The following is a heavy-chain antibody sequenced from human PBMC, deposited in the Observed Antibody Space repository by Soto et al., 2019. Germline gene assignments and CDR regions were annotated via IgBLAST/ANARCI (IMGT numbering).Heavy chain of an antibody. Sequence: RRLSCAASGFTFSSYAMSLVRQAPFNGLEWVSASSVSGGSTYYADSVKVRFTISRDNSKNTLYLQMNSLRAEDTAAYYCATDLGKTNYRPRAFDIWAQGTMVTCSS. V-gene: IGHV3-23*01. CDR1: GFTFSSYA. CDR2: SSVSGGST. CDR3: ATDLGKTNYRPRAFDI. J-gene: IGHJ3*02. D-gene: IGHD4-4*01.